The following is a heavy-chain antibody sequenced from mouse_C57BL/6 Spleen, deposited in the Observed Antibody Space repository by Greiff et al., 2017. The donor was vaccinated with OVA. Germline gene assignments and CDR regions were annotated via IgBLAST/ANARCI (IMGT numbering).Heavy chain of an antibody. V-gene: IGHV1-64*01. CDR3: AREGTTVCIDY. D-gene: IGHD1-1*01. CDR2: IHPNSGST. Sequence: VQLQQPGAELVKPGASVKLSCKASGYTFTSYWMHWVKQRPGQGLEWIGMIHPNSGSTNYNEKFKSKATLTVDKSSSTAYMQLSSLTSEDSAVYYCAREGTTVCIDYWGQGTTLTVSS. J-gene: IGHJ2*01. CDR1: GYTFTSYW.